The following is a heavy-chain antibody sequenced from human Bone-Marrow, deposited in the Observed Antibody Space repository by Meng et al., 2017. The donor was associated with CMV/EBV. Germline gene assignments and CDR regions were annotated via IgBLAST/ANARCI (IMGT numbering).Heavy chain of an antibody. CDR2: IIPIFGTA. D-gene: IGHD2-2*02. V-gene: IGHV1-69*05. Sequence: SVKVSCKASGYTFTSYGISWVRQAPGQGLEWMGGIIPIFGTANYAQKFQGRVTITTDESTSTAYMEPSSLRSEDTAVYYCARAVVVPAAINYYYGMDVWGQGTTVTVSS. J-gene: IGHJ6*02. CDR3: ARAVVVPAAINYYYGMDV. CDR1: GYTFTSYG.